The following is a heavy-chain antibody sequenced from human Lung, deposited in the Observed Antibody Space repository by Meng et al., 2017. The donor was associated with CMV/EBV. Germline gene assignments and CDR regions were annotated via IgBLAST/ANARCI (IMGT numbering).Heavy chain of an antibody. CDR3: TTDRYSYGYFAFAI. V-gene: IGHV3-15*01. Sequence: ESXKISXAASGFTFSNAWMSWVRQAPGKGLEWVGRIKSKTDGGTTDYAAPVKGRFTISRDDSKNTLYLQMNSLKTEDTAVYYCTTDRYSYGYFAFAIWGPGTXVPVAS. D-gene: IGHD5-18*01. J-gene: IGHJ3*02. CDR1: GFTFSNAW. CDR2: IKSKTDGGTT.